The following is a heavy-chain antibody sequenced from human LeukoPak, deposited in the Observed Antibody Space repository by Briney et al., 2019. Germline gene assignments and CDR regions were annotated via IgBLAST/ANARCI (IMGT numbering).Heavy chain of an antibody. D-gene: IGHD3-10*01. Sequence: GGSLRLSCAASGFIFDDYAMHWVRQAPGKGLEWVSGISWNSGSIGYADSVKGRFTISRDNAKNSLYLQMNSLRAEDTALYYCAKGITMVRGVSFDYWGQGTLVTVSS. J-gene: IGHJ4*02. V-gene: IGHV3-9*01. CDR1: GFIFDDYA. CDR2: ISWNSGSI. CDR3: AKGITMVRGVSFDY.